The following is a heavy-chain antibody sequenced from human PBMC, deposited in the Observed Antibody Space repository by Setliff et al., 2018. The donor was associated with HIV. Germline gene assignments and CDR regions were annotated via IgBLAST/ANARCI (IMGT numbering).Heavy chain of an antibody. CDR3: VRAGDYVWGSYRLDY. CDR1: GGSISSSNYY. V-gene: IGHV4-39*01. CDR2: IYYSGDT. D-gene: IGHD3-16*02. J-gene: IGHJ4*02. Sequence: PSETLSLTCTVSGGSISSSNYYWAWVRQPPGKGLEWVGSIYYSGDTYYNPSFKSRVNISVDTSKNQSSLNLRSVTAADTAVYYCVRAGDYVWGSYRLDYWGQGTLVTVSS.